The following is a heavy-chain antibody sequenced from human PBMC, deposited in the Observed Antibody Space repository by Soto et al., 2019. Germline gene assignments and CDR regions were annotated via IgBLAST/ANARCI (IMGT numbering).Heavy chain of an antibody. D-gene: IGHD1-26*01. Sequence: QVQLVQSGAEVKKPGSSVKVSCKASGGTLNSNAISWVRQAPGQGLEWMGGIVPMSGTTKYAPKFQGRVTITGDESTSTAYMEVNNLRSDDTAVYYCAREGFSGSYLSDWGQGTLVTVSS. CDR2: IVPMSGTT. CDR3: AREGFSGSYLSD. J-gene: IGHJ4*02. CDR1: GGTLNSNA. V-gene: IGHV1-69*01.